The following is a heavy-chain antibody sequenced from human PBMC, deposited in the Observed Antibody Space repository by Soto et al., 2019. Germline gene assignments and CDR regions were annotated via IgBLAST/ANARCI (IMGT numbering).Heavy chain of an antibody. Sequence: QVQLVQSGAEVKKPGSSVKVSCKASGGTFSSYAISWVRQAPGQGLEWMGGIIPISGTANYAQKFQGRVTITADESTSTAYMELTSLRSEDTAVYYCASVIPQTQRPPYYYYGMDVWGQGTTVTVSS. CDR1: GGTFSSYA. CDR3: ASVIPQTQRPPYYYYGMDV. CDR2: IIPISGTA. J-gene: IGHJ6*02. V-gene: IGHV1-69*12.